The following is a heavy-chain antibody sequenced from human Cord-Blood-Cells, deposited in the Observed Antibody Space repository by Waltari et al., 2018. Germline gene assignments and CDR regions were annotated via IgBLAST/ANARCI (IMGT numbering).Heavy chain of an antibody. D-gene: IGHD6-19*01. V-gene: IGHV4-4*02. CDR1: GGSISSRTW. J-gene: IGHJ5*02. CDR2: IYHSGST. Sequence: QVQLQESGPGLLQPSWTVSLTCAVSGGSISSRTWRCWVRQPPGKGLEWIGEIYHSGSTNYNPSLKSRVTISVDKSKNQFSLKLSSVTAADTAVYYCAREQYSSGWYNWFDPWGQGTLVTVSS. CDR3: AREQYSSGWYNWFDP.